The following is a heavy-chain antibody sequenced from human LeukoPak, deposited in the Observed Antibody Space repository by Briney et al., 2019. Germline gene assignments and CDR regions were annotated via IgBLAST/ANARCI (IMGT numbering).Heavy chain of an antibody. J-gene: IGHJ4*02. V-gene: IGHV4-30-4*08. D-gene: IGHD2-2*01. CDR3: ARVVVDCSSTSCSVPDY. CDR2: IYYNGST. Sequence: SQTLSLTCTVSGGSISSGDYYWSWIRQPPGKGLEWIGYIYYNGSTYYNPSLKSRVTISVDTSKNQFSLKLSPVTAADTAVYYCARVVVDCSSTSCSVPDYWGQGTLVTVSS. CDR1: GGSISSGDYY.